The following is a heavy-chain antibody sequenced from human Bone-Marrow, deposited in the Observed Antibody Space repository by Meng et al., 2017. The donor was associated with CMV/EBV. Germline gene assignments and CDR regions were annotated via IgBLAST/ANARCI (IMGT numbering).Heavy chain of an antibody. CDR2: IYSGGST. D-gene: IGHD3-3*01. Sequence: GESLKISCAASGFTFSSYAMSWVRQAPGKGLEWVSVIYSGGSTYYADSVKGRFTISRDNSKTTLYLQMNSLRAEDTAVYYCARGLYDFGGGRFDPWGQGTLVTVSS. CDR3: ARGLYDFGGGRFDP. J-gene: IGHJ5*02. V-gene: IGHV3-53*01. CDR1: GFTFSSYA.